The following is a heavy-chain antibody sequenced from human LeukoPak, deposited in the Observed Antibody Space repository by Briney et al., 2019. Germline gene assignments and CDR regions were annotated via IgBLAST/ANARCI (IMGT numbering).Heavy chain of an antibody. CDR2: INHSGST. CDR1: GGSFSGYY. Sequence: SETLSLTCAVYGGSFSGYYWSWIRQPPGKGLEWIGEINHSGSTNYNPSLKSRVTISVDTSKNQLSLKLSSVTAADTAVYYCARGRVVDIVVVVAATRRNWFDPWGQGTLVTVSS. J-gene: IGHJ5*02. CDR3: ARGRVVDIVVVVAATRRNWFDP. D-gene: IGHD2-15*01. V-gene: IGHV4-34*01.